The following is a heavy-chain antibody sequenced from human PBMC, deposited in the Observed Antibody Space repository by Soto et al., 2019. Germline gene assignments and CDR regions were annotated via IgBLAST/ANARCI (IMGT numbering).Heavy chain of an antibody. D-gene: IGHD5-18*01. V-gene: IGHV3-30*09. CDR3: ARDPTYSYGSTYFHF. CDR1: GFTFSSYT. CDR2: ISYGGSNK. Sequence: GGSLRLSCAASGFTFSSYTMHWVRQAPGKGLEWVAVISYGGSNKYYADSVKGRFAISRDNSKNTLYLQMNSLRAEDTAVYYCARDPTYSYGSTYFHFWGQGTLVTVSS. J-gene: IGHJ4*02.